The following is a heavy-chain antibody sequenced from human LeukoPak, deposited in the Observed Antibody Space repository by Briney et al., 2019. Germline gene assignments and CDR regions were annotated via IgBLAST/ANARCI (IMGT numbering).Heavy chain of an antibody. Sequence: SETLSLTCAVYGGSFSGYYWSWIRQPPGKGLEWIGEINHSGSTNYNPSLKSRVTISVDTSKNQFSLKLSSVTAADTAVYYCATDRGGGYFDYWVQGTLVTVSS. CDR3: ATDRGGGYFDY. J-gene: IGHJ4*02. D-gene: IGHD1-14*01. CDR1: GGSFSGYY. CDR2: INHSGST. V-gene: IGHV4-34*01.